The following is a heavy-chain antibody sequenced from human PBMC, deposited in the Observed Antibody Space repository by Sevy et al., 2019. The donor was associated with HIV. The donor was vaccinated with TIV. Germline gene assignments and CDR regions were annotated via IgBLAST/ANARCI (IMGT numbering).Heavy chain of an antibody. D-gene: IGHD1-26*01. J-gene: IGHJ4*02. CDR2: IYYNGHS. CDR1: GGSITSLY. V-gene: IGHV4-59*08. CDR3: AGENAWGRGYS. Sequence: SETLSLTCTVSGGSITSLYWNWIRQPPGKGLDWIAIIYYNGHSNYNPSLKSRVTLSLATSKNQFSLRRSSVTAADTAMYYCAGENAWGRGYSWGQGTLVTDSS.